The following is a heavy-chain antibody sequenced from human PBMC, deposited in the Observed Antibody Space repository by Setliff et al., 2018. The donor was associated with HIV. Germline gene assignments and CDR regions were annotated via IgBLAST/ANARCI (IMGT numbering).Heavy chain of an antibody. CDR2: IYWNDDK. CDR1: GFSFMSGVG. J-gene: IGHJ4*02. Sequence: SGPTLVNPTQTLTLTCTFSGFSFMSGVGVGWIRQPPGKALEWLALIYWNDDKRYSPSLKSRLTITKDTSKNQVVLTMTNMDPVDTATYYCARSYSNFLYYFDYWGQGTLVTVSS. CDR3: ARSYSNFLYYFDY. V-gene: IGHV2-5*01. D-gene: IGHD4-4*01.